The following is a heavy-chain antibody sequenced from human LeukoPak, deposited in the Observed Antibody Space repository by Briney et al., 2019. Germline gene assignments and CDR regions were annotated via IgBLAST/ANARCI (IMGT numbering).Heavy chain of an antibody. CDR2: IKQDGSEI. Sequence: QPGGSLRLSCVASGLTFSNYWMNWVRQAPGKGLEWVANIKQDGSEIHYVDSVKGRFTISRDNAKNSVYLQMNSLRGEDTAVYYCAKTGHGSGSPSWGQGTLVTVSS. CDR3: AKTGHGSGSPS. V-gene: IGHV3-7*01. D-gene: IGHD3-10*01. CDR1: GLTFSNYW. J-gene: IGHJ4*02.